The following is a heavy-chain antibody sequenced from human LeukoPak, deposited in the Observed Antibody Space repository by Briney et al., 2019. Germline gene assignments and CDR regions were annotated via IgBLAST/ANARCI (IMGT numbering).Heavy chain of an antibody. CDR2: ITGSGLTT. J-gene: IGHJ4*02. Sequence: GGSLRLSCTTTGFTFSDYSMTWVRQAPGKGLEWVSIITGSGLTTYYAESVKGRFTISRDNSKNALYLQMPSLRAEDTAVYYCASRNGDYAFDYWGQGTLVTVPS. D-gene: IGHD4-17*01. CDR1: GFTFSDYS. V-gene: IGHV3-23*01. CDR3: ASRNGDYAFDY.